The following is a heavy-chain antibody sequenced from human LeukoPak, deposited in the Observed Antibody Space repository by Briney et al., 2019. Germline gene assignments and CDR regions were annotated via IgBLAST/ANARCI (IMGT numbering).Heavy chain of an antibody. CDR1: GGSISSSNW. CDR2: IYHSGST. Sequence: PSETLSLTCAVSGGSISSSNWWSWVRQPPGKGLEWIGEIYHSGSTNYNPSLKSRVTISVDKSKNQFSLKLSSVTAADTAVYYCARYSWWFGGHYFDYWGQGTLVTVSS. D-gene: IGHD3-10*01. CDR3: ARYSWWFGGHYFDY. J-gene: IGHJ4*02. V-gene: IGHV4-4*02.